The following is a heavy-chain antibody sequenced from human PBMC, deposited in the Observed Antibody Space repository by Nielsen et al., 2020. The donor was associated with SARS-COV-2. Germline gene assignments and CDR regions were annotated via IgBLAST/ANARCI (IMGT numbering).Heavy chain of an antibody. D-gene: IGHD3-22*01. V-gene: IGHV3-15*01. Sequence: WIRQPPGKGLEWVGRIKSKTDGGTTDYAAPAKGRFTISRDDSKNTLYLQMNSLKTEDTAVYYCTTGSYDSSGYYDSDAFDIWGQGTMVTVSS. CDR2: IKSKTDGGTT. J-gene: IGHJ3*02. CDR3: TTGSYDSSGYYDSDAFDI.